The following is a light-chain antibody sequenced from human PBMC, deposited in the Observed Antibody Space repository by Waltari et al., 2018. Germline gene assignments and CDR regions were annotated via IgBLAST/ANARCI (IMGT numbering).Light chain of an antibody. Sequence: QSALTQPASVSGSPGLSIPLSCPGTSNAACASHFFSWYQQHPGRAPQLMIYDVTERPSGISYRFSGSKSANTASLTISGLLPEDEAIYYCSSFTDTHTLLFGGGTTVTVL. CDR2: DVT. CDR3: SSFTDTHTLL. V-gene: IGLV2-14*03. CDR1: SNAACASHF. J-gene: IGLJ2*01.